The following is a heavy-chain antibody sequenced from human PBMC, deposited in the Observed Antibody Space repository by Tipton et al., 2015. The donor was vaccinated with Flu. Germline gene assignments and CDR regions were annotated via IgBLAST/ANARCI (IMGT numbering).Heavy chain of an antibody. CDR1: GGSISSYY. J-gene: IGHJ6*02. V-gene: IGHV4-4*07. Sequence: TLSLTCTVSGGSISSYYWSWIRQPAGKGLEWIGRIYTTGSTNYNPSLKSRVTMSVDTSKNQFSLKLSSVTAADTAVYYCARQHVVAGSYGMDVWGQGTTVTVSS. D-gene: IGHD6-19*01. CDR2: IYTTGST. CDR3: ARQHVVAGSYGMDV.